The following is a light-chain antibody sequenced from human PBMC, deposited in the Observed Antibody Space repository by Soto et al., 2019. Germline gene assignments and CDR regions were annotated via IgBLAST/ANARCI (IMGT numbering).Light chain of an antibody. J-gene: IGKJ4*01. Sequence: EIVMTQSPATLSVSPGERVTLSCRASQSVSIYLAWYQQRPGQAPRPLIYGASTRATGIPARFSASGSGTEFTLTINSLQSEGFAVYYCQQYNYWPLTFGGGTRVEI. CDR3: QQYNYWPLT. CDR1: QSVSIY. CDR2: GAS. V-gene: IGKV3-15*01.